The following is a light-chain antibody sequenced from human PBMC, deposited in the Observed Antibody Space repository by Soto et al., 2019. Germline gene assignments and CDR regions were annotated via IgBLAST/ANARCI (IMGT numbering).Light chain of an antibody. J-gene: IGKJ1*01. CDR2: GTS. CDR1: QGIGDT. CDR3: QQYDTSPRT. V-gene: IGKV3D-15*02. Sequence: EVVMRQSPATLSVSPVEGATLSCRASQGIGDTLAWYQHKPGQTPRLLIYGTSRRATGIPDRFSGSGSGTDFSLTINRLEPEDSAVYYCQQYDTSPRTFGQGTKVDIK.